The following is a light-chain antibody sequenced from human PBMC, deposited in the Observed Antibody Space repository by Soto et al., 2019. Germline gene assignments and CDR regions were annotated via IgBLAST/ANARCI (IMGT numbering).Light chain of an antibody. CDR2: DVS. CDR1: SGDVGGYNY. J-gene: IGLJ2*01. Sequence: QSALTQPRSVSGSPGQSVTISCTGTSGDVGGYNYVSWYQQHPGKAPKLMIYDVSKRPSGVPDRFSGSKSGNTASLTISGLQAEDEADYYCCSYAGSYTLGVFGGGTKLTVL. CDR3: CSYAGSYTLGV. V-gene: IGLV2-11*01.